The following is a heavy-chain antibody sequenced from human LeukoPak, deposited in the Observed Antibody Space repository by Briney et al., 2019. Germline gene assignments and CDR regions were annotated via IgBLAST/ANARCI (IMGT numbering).Heavy chain of an antibody. V-gene: IGHV3-21*01. CDR3: ARDYFYCGGDCFVDY. CDR1: GFTFSDYG. Sequence: PGGFLRLSCAASGFTFSDYGVNWVRQAPGKGLEWVSSISGSGRSIFYADSVRGRFTISRDNAKNSLYLQMNSLRAEDTAVYYCARDYFYCGGDCFVDYWGQGTLVTVSS. J-gene: IGHJ4*02. CDR2: ISGSGRSI. D-gene: IGHD2-21*02.